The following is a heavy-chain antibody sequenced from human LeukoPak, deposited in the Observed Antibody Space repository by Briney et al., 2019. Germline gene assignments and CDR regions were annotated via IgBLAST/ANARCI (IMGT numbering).Heavy chain of an antibody. V-gene: IGHV3-30*03. CDR1: GFTFSSYG. CDR3: ARGENYACNY. D-gene: IGHD3-16*01. Sequence: QAGGSLRLSCAASGFTFSSYGMHWVRQAPGKGPEWVSIISYDGSNENYADSVKGRFTISRDNSKNTLYLQMNSLRAEDTAVYYCARGENYACNYWGQGTLVTVSS. CDR2: ISYDGSNE. J-gene: IGHJ4*02.